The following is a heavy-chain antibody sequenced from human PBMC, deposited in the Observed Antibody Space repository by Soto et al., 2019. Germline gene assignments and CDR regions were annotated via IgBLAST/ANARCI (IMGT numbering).Heavy chain of an antibody. D-gene: IGHD2-8*01. V-gene: IGHV4-39*07. CDR3: AKDAIANNGLWEPFDM. CDR2: IYYSGST. J-gene: IGHJ3*02. Sequence: SETLSLTCTVSGGSISSSSYYWGWIRQPPGKGLEWIGSIYYSGSTYYNPSLKSRVTISVDTSKNQFSLKLSSVTAEDTAVYYCAKDAIANNGLWEPFDMWGQGTEVTVSS. CDR1: GGSISSSSYY.